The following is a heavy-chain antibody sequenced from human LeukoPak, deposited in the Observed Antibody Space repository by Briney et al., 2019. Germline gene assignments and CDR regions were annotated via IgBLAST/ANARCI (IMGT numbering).Heavy chain of an antibody. J-gene: IGHJ1*01. CDR3: ARGGDYDSSGYYPAEHFQY. Sequence: SQTLSLTCTVSGGSISRGSYYWSWIRQPAGKGLEWIGRFHSSGSTDYNPSLKSRVTISVDTSKNQFSLKATSVTAANTAVYYCARGGDYDSSGYYPAEHFQYWGQGTLVTVSS. D-gene: IGHD3-22*01. CDR2: FHSSGST. CDR1: GGSISRGSYY. V-gene: IGHV4-61*02.